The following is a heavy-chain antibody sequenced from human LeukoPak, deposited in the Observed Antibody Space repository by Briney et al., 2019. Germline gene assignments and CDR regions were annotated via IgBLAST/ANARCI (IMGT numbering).Heavy chain of an antibody. CDR1: GGSFSSYY. CDR3: ARDLGDSYGVNWFDP. J-gene: IGHJ5*02. Sequence: PSETLSLTCAVSGGSFSSYYWSWVRQAPGKGLEWIGYIYYSGSTNYNASLKSGGTMSVDTSKNHFSLKLSSVTAADTAVYYCARDLGDSYGVNWFDPWGQGTLVTVSS. CDR2: IYYSGST. V-gene: IGHV4-59*01. D-gene: IGHD5-18*01.